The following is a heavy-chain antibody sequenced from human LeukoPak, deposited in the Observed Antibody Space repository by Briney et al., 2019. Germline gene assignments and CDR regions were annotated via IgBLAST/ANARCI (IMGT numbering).Heavy chain of an antibody. J-gene: IGHJ6*02. CDR2: IKQDGSEK. Sequence: PGGSLRLSCAASGFTFSSYAMSWVRQAPGKGLEWVANIKQDGSEKYYVDSVKGRFTISRDNAKNSLYLQMNSLRAEDTAVYYCARDDTYYDFWSGLLPYYYYGMDVWGQGTTVTVSS. CDR3: ARDDTYYDFWSGLLPYYYYGMDV. CDR1: GFTFSSYA. D-gene: IGHD3-3*01. V-gene: IGHV3-7*01.